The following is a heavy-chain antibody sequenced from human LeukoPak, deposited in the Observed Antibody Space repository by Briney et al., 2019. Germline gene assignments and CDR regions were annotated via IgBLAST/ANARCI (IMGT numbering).Heavy chain of an antibody. V-gene: IGHV1-18*01. J-gene: IGHJ6*03. Sequence: ASVKVSCETSGYTFSDFGMSWVRQAPGQGLEWMGWISAYNGDTNYAHNLQGRVTMTTDTSTSTAYMELRSLRSDDTAVYYCARALYGDYYYYYYMDVWGKGTTVTVSS. CDR3: ARALYGDYYYYYYMDV. D-gene: IGHD4-17*01. CDR2: ISAYNGDT. CDR1: GYTFSDFG.